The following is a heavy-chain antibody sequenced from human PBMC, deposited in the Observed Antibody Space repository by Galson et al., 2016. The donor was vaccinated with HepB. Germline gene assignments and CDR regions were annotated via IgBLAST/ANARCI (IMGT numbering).Heavy chain of an antibody. J-gene: IGHJ4*02. CDR2: VDSSGNT. V-gene: IGHV4-59*01. D-gene: IGHD5-24*01. Sequence: SETLSLTCTVSGGPISSYYWSWIRQPPGKGLDWIGYVDSSGNTNYNPSLKSRVPISVETSKNQISLKVSSVTAADTAVYYCARDAEMSTITYFDSWGQGTLVTVSS. CDR1: GGPISSYY. CDR3: ARDAEMSTITYFDS.